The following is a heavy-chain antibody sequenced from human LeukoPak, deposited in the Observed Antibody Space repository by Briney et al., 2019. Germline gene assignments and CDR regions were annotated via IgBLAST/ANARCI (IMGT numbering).Heavy chain of an antibody. CDR2: ISGSGGST. CDR1: GFTFSSYA. V-gene: IGHV3-23*01. Sequence: GGSLRLSCAASGFTFSSYAMSWVRQAPGKGLEWVSAISGSGGSTYYADSVKGRFTISRDNSKNTLYLQMNSLRAEDTAVYYCAKRPKNIVVVVAATRGSDYWGQGTLVTVSS. D-gene: IGHD2-15*01. J-gene: IGHJ4*02. CDR3: AKRPKNIVVVVAATRGSDY.